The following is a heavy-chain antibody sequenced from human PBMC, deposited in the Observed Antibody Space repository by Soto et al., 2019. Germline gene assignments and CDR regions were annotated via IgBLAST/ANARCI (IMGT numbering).Heavy chain of an antibody. V-gene: IGHV4-39*01. Sequence: PSETLSLTCTVSGGSISSSSYYWGWIRQPPGKGLEWIGSIYYSGSTYYNPSLKSRVTISVDTSKNQFSLKLSSVTAADTAVYYCARGQDTAMVTVFDYWGQGTLVTVSS. J-gene: IGHJ4*02. CDR2: IYYSGST. CDR1: GGSISSSSYY. D-gene: IGHD5-18*01. CDR3: ARGQDTAMVTVFDY.